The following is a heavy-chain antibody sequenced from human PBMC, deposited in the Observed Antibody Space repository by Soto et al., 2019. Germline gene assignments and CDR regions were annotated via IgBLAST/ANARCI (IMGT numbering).Heavy chain of an antibody. D-gene: IGHD2-2*01. CDR1: GGSVRTSNW. CDR3: ARDRRYCSDTTCYNTMDV. Sequence: QVQLQESGPGLVKPSGTLSLTCAVSGGSVRTSNWWSWVRQPPGKGLEWIGEIYHTENTNYNPSLKSRVTISVDKSKNQFSLKLSSVTAADTAVYYCARDRRYCSDTTCYNTMDVWGQGTMVTVSS. CDR2: IYHTENT. V-gene: IGHV4-4*02. J-gene: IGHJ6*02.